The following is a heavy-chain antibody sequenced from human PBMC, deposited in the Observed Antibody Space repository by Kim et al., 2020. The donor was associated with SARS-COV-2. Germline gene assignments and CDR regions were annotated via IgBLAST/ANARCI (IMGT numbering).Heavy chain of an antibody. J-gene: IGHJ2*01. V-gene: IGHV4-59*09. CDR3: ARGFDL. Sequence: IYYNGSPNHNPSLKSRVTISVDTSKNQFSLKLSSVTAADTAVYYCARGFDLWGRGTLVTVSS. CDR2: IYYNGSP.